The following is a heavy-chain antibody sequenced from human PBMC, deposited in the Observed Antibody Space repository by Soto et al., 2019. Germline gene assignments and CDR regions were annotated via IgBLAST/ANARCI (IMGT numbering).Heavy chain of an antibody. CDR2: ISGSGGST. Sequence: EVQLLESGGGLVQPGGSMRLSCAASGFTFSSYAMSWVRQAPGKGLEWVSAISGSGGSTYYADSVKGRFTISGDNSKNTLYLQMNSLRAEDTAVYYCAKDHPDSSGWYDWFDPWGQGTLVTVSS. D-gene: IGHD6-19*01. V-gene: IGHV3-23*01. J-gene: IGHJ5*02. CDR1: GFTFSSYA. CDR3: AKDHPDSSGWYDWFDP.